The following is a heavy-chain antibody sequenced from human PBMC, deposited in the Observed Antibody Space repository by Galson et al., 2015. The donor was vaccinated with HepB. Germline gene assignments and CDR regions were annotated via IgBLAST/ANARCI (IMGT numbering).Heavy chain of an antibody. CDR2: FDPEDGET. J-gene: IGHJ5*02. Sequence: SVKVSCKVSGYTLTELSMHWVRQAPGKGLEWMGGFDPEDGETIYAQKFQGRVTMTEDTSTDTAYMELSSLRSEDTAVYYCATDLRSSSSGDVKVWFDPWGQGTLVTVSS. D-gene: IGHD6-6*01. V-gene: IGHV1-24*01. CDR3: ATDLRSSSSGDVKVWFDP. CDR1: GYTLTELS.